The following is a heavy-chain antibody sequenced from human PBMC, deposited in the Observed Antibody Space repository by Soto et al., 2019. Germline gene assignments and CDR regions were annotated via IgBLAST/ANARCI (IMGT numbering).Heavy chain of an antibody. V-gene: IGHV4-31*03. CDR2: IYYTGNT. J-gene: IGHJ4*02. CDR1: GGSVSSGSYY. D-gene: IGHD3-3*01. CDR3: ARDPRIVYYNDH. Sequence: SETLSLTCTVSGGSVSSGSYYWSWIRQHPGRGLEWIGYIYYTGNTYYNPALKSRLAISVDTSKKQFSLKLTSVTAADTAVYYCARDPRIVYYNDHWGQGTLVTVSS.